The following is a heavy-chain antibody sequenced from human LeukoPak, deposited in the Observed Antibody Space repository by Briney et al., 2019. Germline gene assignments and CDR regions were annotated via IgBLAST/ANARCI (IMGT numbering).Heavy chain of an antibody. V-gene: IGHV3-23*01. CDR3: AKDREDSAMISGVFDL. Sequence: GGSLRLSCTASGFTFTSYAMTWVRQAPGKGLEWVSGISGSGGHTYNADSVEGRFTISRDNSKNTVTLQLSSLRVEDTAVYFCAKDREDSAMISGVFDLWGRGTLVTVSS. CDR2: ISGSGGHT. CDR1: GFTFTSYA. J-gene: IGHJ2*01. D-gene: IGHD5-18*01.